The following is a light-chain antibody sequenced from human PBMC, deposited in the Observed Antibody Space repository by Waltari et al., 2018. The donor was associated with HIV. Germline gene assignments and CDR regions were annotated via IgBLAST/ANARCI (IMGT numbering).Light chain of an antibody. CDR1: QDIKNY. CDR3: QQSYNTPRT. V-gene: IGKV1-39*01. CDR2: AAS. Sequence: DIQTTQSPSSLSAAVGDRVTITCRASQDIKNYLNWYQQKPGKAPRLLIYAASSLQTGVPARFSGSGSGTDVTFTISSLQPEDFATYYCQQSYNTPRTFGQGTKVEIK. J-gene: IGKJ1*01.